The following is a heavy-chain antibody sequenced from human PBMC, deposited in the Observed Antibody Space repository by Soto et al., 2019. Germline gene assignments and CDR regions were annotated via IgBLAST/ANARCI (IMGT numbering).Heavy chain of an antibody. Sequence: PSETLSLTCTVYGVSISSYYWSWIRHPAGKGLEWIGRIYTSGSTNYNPSLKSRVTMSVDTSKNQFSLKLSSVTAADTAVYYCARTYGSGSYYKLAWWFDPWGQGTLVTVSS. D-gene: IGHD3-10*01. V-gene: IGHV4-4*07. CDR1: GVSISSYY. J-gene: IGHJ5*02. CDR3: ARTYGSGSYYKLAWWFDP. CDR2: IYTSGST.